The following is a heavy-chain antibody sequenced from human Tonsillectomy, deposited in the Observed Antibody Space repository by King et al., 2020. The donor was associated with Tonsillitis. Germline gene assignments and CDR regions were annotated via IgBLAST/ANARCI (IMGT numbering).Heavy chain of an antibody. D-gene: IGHD3-16*02. V-gene: IGHV3-21*01. CDR2: ISSNSRYI. CDR3: ARGAFGGIIAPFDY. CDR1: GFIFSTYS. J-gene: IGHJ4*02. Sequence: VQLVESGGGLVKPGGSLRLSCAASGFIFSTYSMNWVRQAPGKGLEWVSSISSNSRYIHYANSVKGRFTISRDNAKNSLFLQMNSLRADDTAVYYCARGAFGGIIAPFDYWGQGTQVTVSS.